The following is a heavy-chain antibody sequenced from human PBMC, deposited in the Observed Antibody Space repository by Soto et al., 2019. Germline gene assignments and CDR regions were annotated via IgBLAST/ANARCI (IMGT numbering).Heavy chain of an antibody. J-gene: IGHJ4*02. Sequence: ESGGGLVQPGGSLRLSCAASGFTFSRHSMNWVRQAPGKGLEWLSYISSSSSEIFYADSVKGRFTISRDNAKNSLYLQMNSMRDEDTAVYYCARAHDYGDYEAKGIDYWGQGTLVTVSP. V-gene: IGHV3-48*02. CDR2: ISSSSSEI. CDR1: GFTFSRHS. CDR3: ARAHDYGDYEAKGIDY. D-gene: IGHD4-17*01.